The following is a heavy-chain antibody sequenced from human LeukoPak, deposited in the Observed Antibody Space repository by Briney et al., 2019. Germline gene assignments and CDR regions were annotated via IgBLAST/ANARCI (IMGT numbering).Heavy chain of an antibody. D-gene: IGHD6-6*01. Sequence: SVKVSCKASGGTFSSYANSWVRQAPGQGLEWMGRIIPIFGTANYAQKFQGRVTITTDESTSTAYMELSSLRSEDTAVYYCARDLGSCKLGPWGQGTLVTVSS. CDR3: ARDLGSCKLGP. CDR1: GGTFSSYA. CDR2: IIPIFGTA. J-gene: IGHJ5*02. V-gene: IGHV1-69*05.